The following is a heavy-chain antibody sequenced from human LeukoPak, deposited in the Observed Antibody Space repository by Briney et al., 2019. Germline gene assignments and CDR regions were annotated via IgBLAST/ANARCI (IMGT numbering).Heavy chain of an antibody. V-gene: IGHV3-30*02. CDR1: GFTFSSYG. Sequence: GGSLRLSCAASGFTFSSYGMHWVRQAPGKGLEWVAFIRYDGSNKYYADSVKGRFTISRDNSKNTLYLQMNSLRAEDTAVYCCAKAGSNYDFWSGYYYYFDYWGQGTLVTVSS. D-gene: IGHD3-3*01. CDR3: AKAGSNYDFWSGYYYYFDY. CDR2: IRYDGSNK. J-gene: IGHJ4*02.